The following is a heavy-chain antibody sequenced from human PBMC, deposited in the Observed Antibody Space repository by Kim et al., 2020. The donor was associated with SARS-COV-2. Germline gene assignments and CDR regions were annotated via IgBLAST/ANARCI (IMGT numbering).Heavy chain of an antibody. J-gene: IGHJ6*02. D-gene: IGHD3-16*01. CDR1: GFTFSRSG. CDR3: AKRDWGYYYNPMDV. CDR2: ISYDGSNN. V-gene: IGHV3-30*18. Sequence: GGSLRLSCAASGFTFSRSGMHWVRQAPGKGLEWVAGISYDGSNNHYADSVRGRFTISRDNSKNTLYLQMNSLRAEDTAVYYCAKRDWGYYYNPMDVWGQGTTVTVSS.